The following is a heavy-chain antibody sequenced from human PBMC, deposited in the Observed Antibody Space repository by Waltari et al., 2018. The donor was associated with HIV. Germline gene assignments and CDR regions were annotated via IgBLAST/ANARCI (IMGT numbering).Heavy chain of an antibody. CDR3: ARGEDVSLTSLPPGYRFDF. CDR2: INCNTGAT. D-gene: IGHD5-12*01. V-gene: IGHV1-2*06. CDR1: GYTFTAFY. Sequence: VHLVQSGADFQRPGASVDVSCEASGYTFTAFYIHWVRQAPGQGLQWMGRINCNTGATNLAPNFQGRVTMTRDTSVNTAYMELRSLTSNDTAIYYCARGEDVSLTSLPPGYRFDFWGVGSAVTVSS. J-gene: IGHJ4*02.